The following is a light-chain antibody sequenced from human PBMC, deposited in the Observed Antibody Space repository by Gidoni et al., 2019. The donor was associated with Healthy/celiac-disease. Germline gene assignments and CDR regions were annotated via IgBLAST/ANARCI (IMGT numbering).Light chain of an antibody. CDR3: QQYDNLLALT. V-gene: IGKV1-33*01. CDR1: QDISNY. J-gene: IGKJ4*01. Sequence: DIQMTQSPSSLSASVGDRVTITCQASQDISNYLYWYQQKPGKAPKLLIYDASNLETGVPSRFSGSGPGTDFTFTISSLQPEDIATYYCQQYDNLLALTFGGGTKVEIK. CDR2: DAS.